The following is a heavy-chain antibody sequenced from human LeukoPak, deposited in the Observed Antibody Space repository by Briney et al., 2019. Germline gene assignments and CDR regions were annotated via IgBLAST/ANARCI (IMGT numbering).Heavy chain of an antibody. CDR2: IWHDGSKT. V-gene: IGHV3-33*01. Sequence: GGSLRLSCAASGFTFSTYGMHWVRQAPGKGLDWVAVIWHDGSKTYYADSVKGRFTISRDNSKNTLYLEMNSLRAEDTAVFYCVRGSPNSGSQYGYWGQGTLVTVSS. J-gene: IGHJ4*02. CDR3: VRGSPNSGSQYGY. CDR1: GFTFSTYG. D-gene: IGHD1-26*01.